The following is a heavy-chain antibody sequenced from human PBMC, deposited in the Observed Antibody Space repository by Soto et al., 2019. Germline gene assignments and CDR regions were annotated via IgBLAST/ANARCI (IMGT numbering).Heavy chain of an antibody. J-gene: IGHJ3*02. Sequence: ASVKVSCKVSGYTLTELSMHWVRQAPGKGLEWMGSFDPEDGETIYAQKFQGRVTMTEDTSTDTAYMELSSLRSEDTAVYYCATLPMITFGGVPDAFDIWGQGTMVTVSS. CDR1: GYTLTELS. CDR3: ATLPMITFGGVPDAFDI. CDR2: FDPEDGET. V-gene: IGHV1-24*01. D-gene: IGHD3-16*01.